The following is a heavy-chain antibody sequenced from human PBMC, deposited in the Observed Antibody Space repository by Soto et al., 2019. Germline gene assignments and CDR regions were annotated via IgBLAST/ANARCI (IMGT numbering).Heavy chain of an antibody. CDR1: GFTFRNYW. CDR2: IKQDGSEK. D-gene: IGHD3-22*01. Sequence: GGSLRLSCAASGFTFRNYWMSWVRQAPGKGLDWVANIKQDGSEKDYVDSLKGRFTISRDNAKNSVYLQMSSLRAEDTAVYYCARGHFYDSSGSSRDVFDIWGQGSLVTVSS. V-gene: IGHV3-7*01. J-gene: IGHJ3*02. CDR3: ARGHFYDSSGSSRDVFDI.